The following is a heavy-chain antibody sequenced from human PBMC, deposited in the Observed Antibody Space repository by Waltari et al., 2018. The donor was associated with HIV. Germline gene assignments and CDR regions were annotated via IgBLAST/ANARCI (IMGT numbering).Heavy chain of an antibody. CDR2: IYYSGST. D-gene: IGHD3-9*01. V-gene: IGHV4-39*01. Sequence: QLQLQESGPGLVKPSETLSLTCTVSGGSISSSNYYWGWIRQPPGKGLEWIGSIYYSGSTYYNPSLKSRVTISVDTSKNQFSLKLNSVTAADTAVYYCARSHGDYDILTGYYANWFDPWGQGILVTVSS. J-gene: IGHJ5*02. CDR3: ARSHGDYDILTGYYANWFDP. CDR1: GGSISSSNYY.